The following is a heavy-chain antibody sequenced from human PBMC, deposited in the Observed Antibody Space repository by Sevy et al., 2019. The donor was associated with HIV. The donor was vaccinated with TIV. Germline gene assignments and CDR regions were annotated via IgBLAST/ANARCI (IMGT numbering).Heavy chain of an antibody. V-gene: IGHV3-33*01. D-gene: IGHD2-21*02. J-gene: IGHJ3*02. CDR1: GFTFSSYG. Sequence: GGSLRLSCAASGFTFSSYGMHWVRQAPGKGLEWVAVICYDGSNKYYADSVKGRFTISRDNSKNTLYLQMNSLRAEDTAVYYCARADVVVTAILGAFDIWGQGTMVTVSS. CDR3: ARADVVVTAILGAFDI. CDR2: ICYDGSNK.